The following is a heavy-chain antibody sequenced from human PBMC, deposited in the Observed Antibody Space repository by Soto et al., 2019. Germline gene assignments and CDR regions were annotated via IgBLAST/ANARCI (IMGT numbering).Heavy chain of an antibody. J-gene: IGHJ3*02. Sequence: GSLRLSCAASGFTFSNYGMHWVRQAPGKGLEWVAVISYDGSNKYYADSVKGRFTISRDNSKNTLYLQMNSLRAEDTAVYYCAKDLGSGSYLFDAFDIWGQGTMVTVSS. V-gene: IGHV3-30*18. D-gene: IGHD1-26*01. CDR2: ISYDGSNK. CDR3: AKDLGSGSYLFDAFDI. CDR1: GFTFSNYG.